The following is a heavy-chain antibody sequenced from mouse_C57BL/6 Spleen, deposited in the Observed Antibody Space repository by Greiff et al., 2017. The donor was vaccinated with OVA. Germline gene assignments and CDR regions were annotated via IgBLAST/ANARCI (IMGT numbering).Heavy chain of an antibody. J-gene: IGHJ1*03. CDR2: IDPNSGGT. CDR3: AREGTYYYGSSYDWYFDV. V-gene: IGHV1-72*01. CDR1: GYTFTSYW. Sequence: VQLQQPGAELVKPGASVKLSCKASGYTFTSYWMHWVKQRPGRGLEWIGRIDPNSGGTKYNEKFKSKATLTVDKPSSTAYMQLSSLTSEDSAVYYCAREGTYYYGSSYDWYFDVWGTGTTVTVSS. D-gene: IGHD1-1*01.